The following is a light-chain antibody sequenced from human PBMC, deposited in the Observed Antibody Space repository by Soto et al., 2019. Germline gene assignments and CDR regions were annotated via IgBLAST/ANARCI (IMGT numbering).Light chain of an antibody. V-gene: IGLV4-69*01. Sequence: QSVLTQSPSASASLGASVKLTCTLSSGHSSYAIAWHQQQPEKGPRYLMKLNSDGSHSKGDGIPDRFSGSSSGAERYLTISRLQSEDEADYFSQTWGTGIVVFGGGTQLTVL. CDR1: SGHSSYA. CDR3: QTWGTGIVV. CDR2: LNSDGSH. J-gene: IGLJ2*01.